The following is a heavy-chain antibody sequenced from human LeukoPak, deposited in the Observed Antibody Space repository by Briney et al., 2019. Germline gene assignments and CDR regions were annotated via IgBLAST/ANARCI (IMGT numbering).Heavy chain of an antibody. CDR3: AKDLLKVGGVIPDAFDI. J-gene: IGHJ3*02. CDR2: ISYDGSNK. V-gene: IGHV3-30*18. Sequence: GRSLRLSCAASGFTFSSYGMHWVRQAPGKGLEWVAVISYDGSNKYYADSVKGRFTISRDNSKNTLYLQMNSLRAEDTAVYYCAKDLLKVGGVIPDAFDIWGQGTMVTVSS. D-gene: IGHD3-16*01. CDR1: GFTFSSYG.